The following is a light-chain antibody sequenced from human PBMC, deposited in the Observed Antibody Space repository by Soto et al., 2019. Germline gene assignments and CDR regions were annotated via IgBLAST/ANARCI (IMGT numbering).Light chain of an antibody. Sequence: QSVLTQPPSASGTPGQRVTISCSGSSSNVGRNIVNWYQQLPGTAPKLLIYSNSQRPSGVPDRFSGSKSGTSASLTISGLQAEDEADYYCSSYTSSSTPYVFGTGTKLTVL. CDR2: SNS. CDR1: SSNVGRNI. J-gene: IGLJ1*01. CDR3: SSYTSSSTPYV. V-gene: IGLV1-44*01.